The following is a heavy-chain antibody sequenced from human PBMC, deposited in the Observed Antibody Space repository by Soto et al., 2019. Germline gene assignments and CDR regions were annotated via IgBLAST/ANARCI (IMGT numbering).Heavy chain of an antibody. CDR2: IGTAGDT. V-gene: IGHV3-13*04. CDR3: ARGILWFGEGYYGMDV. J-gene: IGHJ6*02. D-gene: IGHD3-10*01. Sequence: EVQLVESGGGLVQPGGSLRLSCAASGFTFSSYDMHWVRQATGKGLEWVSAIGTAGDTYYPGSVKGRFTISRENAKNSLYLQMNSRRAGDTAVYYCARGILWFGEGYYGMDVWGQGTTVTVSS. CDR1: GFTFSSYD.